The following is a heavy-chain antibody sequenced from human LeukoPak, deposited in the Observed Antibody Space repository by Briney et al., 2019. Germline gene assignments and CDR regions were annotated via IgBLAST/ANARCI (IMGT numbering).Heavy chain of an antibody. J-gene: IGHJ4*02. CDR3: ARGNPFDY. CDR1: GFTFSSYA. Sequence: GGSLRLSCAASGFTFSSYAMHWVRQAPGKGLEWVSYISSSSSTIYYADSVKGRFTISRDNAKNSLYLQMNSLRAEDTAVYYCARGNPFDYWGQGTLVTVSS. V-gene: IGHV3-48*01. CDR2: ISSSSSTI.